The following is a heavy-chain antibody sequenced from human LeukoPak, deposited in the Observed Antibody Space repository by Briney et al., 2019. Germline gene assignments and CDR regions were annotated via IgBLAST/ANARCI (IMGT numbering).Heavy chain of an antibody. Sequence: SETLSLTRSVSDGSISSSRYYWGWIRQPPGKGLEWIGSISYSGSTYYNPSLKSRVTISLDTSKNQFSLKLSSVTAADTAVYYCARSNYYGSFVYAMDVWGQGTTVTVSS. CDR2: ISYSGST. CDR3: ARSNYYGSFVYAMDV. D-gene: IGHD3-10*01. J-gene: IGHJ6*02. CDR1: DGSISSSRYY. V-gene: IGHV4-39*01.